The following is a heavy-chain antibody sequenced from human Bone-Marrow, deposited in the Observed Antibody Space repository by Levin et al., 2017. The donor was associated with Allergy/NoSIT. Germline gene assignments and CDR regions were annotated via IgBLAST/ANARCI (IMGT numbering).Heavy chain of an antibody. CDR1: GYTFTSYG. J-gene: IGHJ3*02. CDR2: ISAYNGNT. D-gene: IGHD3-16*02. CDR3: ARGMRLRLGELSLDAFDI. Sequence: ASVKVSCKASGYTFTSYGISWVRQAPGQGLEWMGWISAYNGNTNYAQKLQGRVTMTTDTSTSTAYMELRSLRSDDTAVYYCARGMRLRLGELSLDAFDIWGQGTMVTVSS. V-gene: IGHV1-18*01.